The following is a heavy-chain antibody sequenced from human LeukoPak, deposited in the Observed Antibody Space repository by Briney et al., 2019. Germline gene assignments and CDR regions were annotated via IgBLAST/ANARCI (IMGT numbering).Heavy chain of an antibody. J-gene: IGHJ4*02. CDR3: ARGDGYYESFDY. Sequence: PSETLSLTCTVSGGSISNYWWSWIRQPAGKGLEWLGRIYISGITNYNASLKSRLTMSVDTSKTQFSLKLTSVTAADTAVYYCARGDGYYESFDYWGQGTLVTVSS. V-gene: IGHV4-4*07. CDR1: GGSISNYW. CDR2: IYISGIT. D-gene: IGHD3-3*01.